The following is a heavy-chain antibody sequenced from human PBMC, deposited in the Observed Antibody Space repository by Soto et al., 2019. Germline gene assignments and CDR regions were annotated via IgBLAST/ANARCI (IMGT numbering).Heavy chain of an antibody. V-gene: IGHV4-31*03. CDR1: GGSISSGGYY. J-gene: IGHJ5*02. D-gene: IGHD3-9*01. CDR3: ARDYLYYDILTGYSKEGWFDP. Sequence: SETLSLTCTVSGGSISSGGYYWRCIRQHPGKGLEWIGYIYYSGSTYYNPSLKSRVTISVDTSKNQFSLKLSSVTAADTAVYYCARDYLYYDILTGYSKEGWFDPWGQGTLVTVSS. CDR2: IYYSGST.